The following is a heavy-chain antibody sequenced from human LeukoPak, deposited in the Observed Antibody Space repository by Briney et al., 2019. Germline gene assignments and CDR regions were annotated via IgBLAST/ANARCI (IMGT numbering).Heavy chain of an antibody. CDR1: GFTFSSYE. Sequence: GSLRLSCAASGFTFSSYEMNWVRQAPGKGLEWIGEVYPGGSTNYNPSLKSRVTISVDTSKNQFSLKVSSVTAADTAVYYCARAHTQWLVLNYWGQGTLVTVSS. CDR3: ARAHTQWLVLNY. J-gene: IGHJ4*02. V-gene: IGHV4-34*01. D-gene: IGHD6-19*01. CDR2: VYPGGST.